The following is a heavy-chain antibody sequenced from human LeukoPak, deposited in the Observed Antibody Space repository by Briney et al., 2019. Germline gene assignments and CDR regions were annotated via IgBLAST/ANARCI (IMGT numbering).Heavy chain of an antibody. CDR3: LKGSQGPIWQQLVPDH. CDR2: ISSSSSTI. Sequence: GGSLRLSCAASGFTFSSYSMNWVRQAPGKGLEWVSYISSSSSTIYYADSVKGRFTISRDTSKNTLYLQMNSLRGDDTAVYYCLKGSQGPIWQQLVPDHWGQGTLVTVSS. J-gene: IGHJ4*02. V-gene: IGHV3-48*01. D-gene: IGHD6-13*01. CDR1: GFTFSSYS.